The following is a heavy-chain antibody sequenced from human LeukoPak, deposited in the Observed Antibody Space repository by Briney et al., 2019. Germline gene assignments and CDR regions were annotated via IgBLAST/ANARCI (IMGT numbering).Heavy chain of an antibody. D-gene: IGHD2-2*01. CDR1: GFTFDGYW. CDR2: INSDGSTT. V-gene: IGHV3-74*01. Sequence: GGSLRLSCAASGFTFDGYWMHWVRQAPGKGLVWVSRINSDGSTTNYADSVMGRFTISRDNAKNTLYLQMDSLTAEDTAVYYCWVPATAGEGDYWGQGTLVTVSS. J-gene: IGHJ4*02. CDR3: WVPATAGEGDY.